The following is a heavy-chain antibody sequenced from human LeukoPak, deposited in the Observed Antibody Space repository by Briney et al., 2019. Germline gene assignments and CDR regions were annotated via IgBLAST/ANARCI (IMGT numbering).Heavy chain of an antibody. CDR1: GGSITSSSYY. CDR2: IYHSGST. CDR3: ARGDYFFAFDI. V-gene: IGHV4-39*07. D-gene: IGHD2/OR15-2a*01. Sequence: SETLSLTCIVSGGSITSSSYYWGWIRQPPGKGLEWIGEIYHSGSTNYNPSLKSRVTISVDKSKNQFSLKLSSVTAADTAVYYCARGDYFFAFDIWGQGTMVTVSS. J-gene: IGHJ3*02.